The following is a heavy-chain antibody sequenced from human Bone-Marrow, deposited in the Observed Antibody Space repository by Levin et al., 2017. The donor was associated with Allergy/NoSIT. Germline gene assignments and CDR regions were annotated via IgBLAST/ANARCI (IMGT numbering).Heavy chain of an antibody. CDR1: GVSIISHY. CDR3: ASDSSVAYGLDV. Sequence: SETLSLTCSVSGVSIISHYWNWIRQPPGKGLEWIGYISDTGRTNYNPSLRSRVTISSDTSKNQFSLNLTSVTAADTAVYFCASDSSVAYGLDVWGQGTTVVVS. CDR2: ISDTGRT. V-gene: IGHV4-59*11. J-gene: IGHJ6*02. D-gene: IGHD4-23*01.